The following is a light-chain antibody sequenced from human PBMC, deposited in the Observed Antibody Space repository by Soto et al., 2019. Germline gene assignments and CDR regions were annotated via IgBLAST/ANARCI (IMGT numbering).Light chain of an antibody. CDR2: GAS. CDR3: QQYNNGPTYT. V-gene: IGKV3-15*01. CDR1: QSISSS. Sequence: EIVMTQSPATLSVSPGERATLSCRASQSISSSLAWYQQKPRQAPRLLIYGASTRATGIPARFSGSGSGTEFTLTISSLQSEDFAVYYCQQYNNGPTYTFGQGTKLEIK. J-gene: IGKJ2*01.